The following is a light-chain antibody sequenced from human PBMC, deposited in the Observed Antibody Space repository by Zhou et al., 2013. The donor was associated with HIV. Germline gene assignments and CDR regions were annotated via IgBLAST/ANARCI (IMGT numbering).Light chain of an antibody. Sequence: EVELTQSPRTLSVSPGESATVSCRASQTVINNYLAWYQQKDGQPPSLLIYRASTRAADTPDRFSASGSGTDFTLTISRVEPEDFAVYYCQQYGSSPLTFGQGTKVEIK. CDR3: QQYGSSPLT. J-gene: IGKJ1*01. CDR2: RAS. CDR1: QTVINNY. V-gene: IGKV3-20*01.